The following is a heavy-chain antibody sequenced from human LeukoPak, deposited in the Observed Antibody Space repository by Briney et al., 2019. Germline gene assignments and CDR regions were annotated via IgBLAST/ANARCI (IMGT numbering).Heavy chain of an antibody. J-gene: IGHJ4*02. V-gene: IGHV3-74*01. CDR1: GSTFSSYW. D-gene: IGHD5/OR15-5a*01. CDR2: INSDGSST. CDR3: ARLGVSSASYYFDY. Sequence: GGSLRLSCAASGSTFSSYWMHWVRQAPGKGLVWVSRINSDGSSTSYADSVKGRFTNSRDNAKNTLYLQMNSLRAEDTAVYYCARLGVSSASYYFDYWGQGTLVTVSS.